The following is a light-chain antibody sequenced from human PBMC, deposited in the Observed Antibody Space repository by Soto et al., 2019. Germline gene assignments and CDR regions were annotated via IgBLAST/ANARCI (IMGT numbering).Light chain of an antibody. J-gene: IGKJ5*01. CDR1: QSVRSN. V-gene: IGKV3-15*01. CDR2: GAS. CDR3: QQYNNWHPIT. Sequence: EIVMTQSPATLSVSPGERATLSCRASQSVRSNLAWYQQKPGQAPRLLIYGASTRATDIPARFSGSGSGTDFTLTISNLQSEDFAVYYCQQYNNWHPITFGQGTRLEIK.